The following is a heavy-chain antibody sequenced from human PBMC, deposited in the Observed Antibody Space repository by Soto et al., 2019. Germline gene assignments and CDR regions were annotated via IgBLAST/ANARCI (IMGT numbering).Heavy chain of an antibody. D-gene: IGHD3-10*01. CDR3: ARLPMASTARDYMDV. CDR1: GGSISSSSYY. CDR2: IYYSGST. Sequence: SETLSLTCTVSGGSISSSSYYWGWIRQPPGKGLEWIGSIYYSGSTDYNPSLKSRVTISVDTSKNQFSLNLNSVTAADTAVYYCARLPMASTARDYMDVWGKGTTVNVS. V-gene: IGHV4-39*01. J-gene: IGHJ6*03.